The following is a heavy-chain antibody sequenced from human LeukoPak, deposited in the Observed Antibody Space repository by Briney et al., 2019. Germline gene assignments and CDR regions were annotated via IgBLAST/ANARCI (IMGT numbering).Heavy chain of an antibody. CDR3: ARGLEYSITYYFDY. V-gene: IGHV4-30-2*02. CDR1: GGSISSGGYS. Sequence: PSETLSLTCAVSGGSISSGGYSWSWIRQPPGKGLEWIGYIYHSGSTYYNPSLKSRVTISVDTSKNQFSLKLSSVTAADTAVYYCARGLEYSITYYFDYWGQGTLVTVSS. CDR2: IYHSGST. D-gene: IGHD6-6*01. J-gene: IGHJ4*02.